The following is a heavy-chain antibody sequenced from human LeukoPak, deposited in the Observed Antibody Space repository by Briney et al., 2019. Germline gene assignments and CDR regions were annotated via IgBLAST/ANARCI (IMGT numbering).Heavy chain of an antibody. CDR3: TRHWDTAMGDGYDY. V-gene: IGHV3-73*01. J-gene: IGHJ4*02. D-gene: IGHD5-18*01. Sequence: GGSLRLSCAASGFTFSGSAMHWVRQASGKGLEWVGRIRSKANSYATAYAASVKGRFTISRDDSKNTAYLQMNSLKTEDTAVYYCTRHWDTAMGDGYDYWGQGTLVTVSS. CDR2: IRSKANSYAT. CDR1: GFTFSGSA.